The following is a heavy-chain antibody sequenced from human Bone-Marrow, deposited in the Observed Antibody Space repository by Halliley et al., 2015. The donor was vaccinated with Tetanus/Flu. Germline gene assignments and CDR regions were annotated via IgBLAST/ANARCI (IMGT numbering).Heavy chain of an antibody. Sequence: QVQLVQSGAEVKKPGASVKVSCKASGDTFNKYSLNWVRQAPGQGLEWMGGIVPMSGTAKYAQRFQGRVTMSADESTRTLYMELRSLRFEDTAIYYYARESSRQYSTFGLEVWGQGTTVTVS. CDR2: IVPMSGTA. CDR3: ARESSRQYSTFGLEV. V-gene: IGHV1-69*01. D-gene: IGHD2-15*01. J-gene: IGHJ6*02. CDR1: GDTFNKYS.